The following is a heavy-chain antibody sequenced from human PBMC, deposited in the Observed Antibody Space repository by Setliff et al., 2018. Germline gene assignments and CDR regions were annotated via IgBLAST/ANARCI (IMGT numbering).Heavy chain of an antibody. J-gene: IGHJ6*03. CDR1: GGSISSSSYY. D-gene: IGHD2-2*01. V-gene: IGHV4-39*01. Sequence: PSETLSLTCTVSGGSISSSSYYWGWIRQPPGKGLEWIGSIYYSGSTYYNPSLKSRVTISVDTSKNQFSLNLSSVTAADTAVYYCARLGGSSTSGGFYYFYYYMDVWGKGTTVTV. CDR2: IYYSGST. CDR3: ARLGGSSTSGGFYYFYYYMDV.